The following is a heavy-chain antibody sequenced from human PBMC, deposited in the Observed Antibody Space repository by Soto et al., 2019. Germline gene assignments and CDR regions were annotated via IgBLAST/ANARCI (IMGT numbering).Heavy chain of an antibody. CDR2: IIPIFGTA. CDR1: GGTFSSYA. V-gene: IGHV1-69*12. CDR3: ARTXXXXYXSWFDP. J-gene: IGHJ5*02. D-gene: IGHD3-22*01. Sequence: QVQLVQSGAEVKKPGSSVKVSCKASGGTFSSYAISWVRQAPGQGLEWMGGIIPIFGTANYAQKFQGRVTITADESTSTAYMEXSSLRXEDTXXYYCARTXXXXYXSWFDPWGQGTLVTVSS.